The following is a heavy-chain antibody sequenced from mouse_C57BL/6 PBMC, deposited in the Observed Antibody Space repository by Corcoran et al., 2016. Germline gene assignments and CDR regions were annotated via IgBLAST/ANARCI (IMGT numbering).Heavy chain of an antibody. D-gene: IGHD1-1*01. CDR3: TESYYGSSSWFAY. V-gene: IGHV1-80*01. CDR2: IYPGDGDT. CDR1: GYAFSSYW. Sequence: QVQLQQSGAELVKPGASVKISCKASGYAFSSYWMNWVKQRPGKGLEWIGQIYPGDGDTNYNGKFKGKATLTADKSSSTAYMQLSSLTSEDSAVYFCTESYYGSSSWFAYWGQGTLVTVSA. J-gene: IGHJ3*01.